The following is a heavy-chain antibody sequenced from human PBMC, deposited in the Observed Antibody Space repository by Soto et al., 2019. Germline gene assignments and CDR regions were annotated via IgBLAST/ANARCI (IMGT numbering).Heavy chain of an antibody. CDR3: ARGTRGSVLLDAFDI. D-gene: IGHD3-10*01. V-gene: IGHV1-69*13. CDR2: IIPIFGTA. Sequence: SVNVSCKASGGTFSSYAISWVRQAPGQGLEWMGGIIPIFGTANYAQKSQGRVTITADESTSTAYMELSSLRSEDTAVYYGARGTRGSVLLDAFDIWGQGTMVTVSS. J-gene: IGHJ3*02. CDR1: GGTFSSYA.